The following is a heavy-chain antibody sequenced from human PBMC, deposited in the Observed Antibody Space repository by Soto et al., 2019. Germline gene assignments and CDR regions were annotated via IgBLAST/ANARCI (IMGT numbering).Heavy chain of an antibody. D-gene: IGHD6-19*01. CDR1: GGTFSSYT. CDR3: AGPVAGTHYYYGMDV. V-gene: IGHV1-69*02. CDR2: IIPILGIA. Sequence: GASVKVSCKASGGTFSSYTISWVRQAPGQGLEWMGRIIPILGIANYAQKFQGRVTITADKSTSTAYMELSSLRSEDTAVYYCAGPVAGTHYYYGMDVWGQGTTVTVSS. J-gene: IGHJ6*02.